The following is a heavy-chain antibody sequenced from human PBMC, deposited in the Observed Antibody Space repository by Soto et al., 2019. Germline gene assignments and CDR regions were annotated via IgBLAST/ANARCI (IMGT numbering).Heavy chain of an antibody. J-gene: IGHJ6*02. CDR2: IWYDGSNK. V-gene: IGHV3-33*01. D-gene: IGHD3-10*01. CDR3: ARDWYYGSGSYYYYYYGMDV. Sequence: GGSLRLSCAASGFTFSSYGMHWVRQAPGKGLEWVAVIWYDGSNKYYADSVKGRFTISRDNSKNTLYLQMNSLRAEDTAVYYCARDWYYGSGSYYYYYYGMDVWGQGTTVTVSS. CDR1: GFTFSSYG.